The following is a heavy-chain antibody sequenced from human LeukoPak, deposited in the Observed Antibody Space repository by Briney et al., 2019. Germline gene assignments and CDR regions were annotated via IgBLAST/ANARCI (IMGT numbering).Heavy chain of an antibody. D-gene: IGHD3-3*01. CDR1: GFTFSSYE. Sequence: GGSLRLSCVASGFTFSSYEMNWVRQAPGKGLEWFSYISSSSSNIYYADSVMGRFTISRDNANNLVFLQMNSLRAEDTAVYYCARVGRSGYSLDYWGQGTLVTVSS. V-gene: IGHV3-48*03. CDR3: ARVGRSGYSLDY. J-gene: IGHJ4*02. CDR2: ISSSSSNI.